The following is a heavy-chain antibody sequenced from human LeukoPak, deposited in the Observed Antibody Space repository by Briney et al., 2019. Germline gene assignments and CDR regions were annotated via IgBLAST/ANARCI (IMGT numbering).Heavy chain of an antibody. CDR1: GFTFSSYS. D-gene: IGHD3-22*01. Sequence: PGGSLRLSCAASGFTFSSYSMNWVRQAPGKGLEWVSGISPSGDITYYADSVKGRFTISRDNSKNTLSLQMNSLRAEDTAVYYCALDSTGYYYEHWGQGTLVTVSS. J-gene: IGHJ4*02. CDR2: ISPSGDIT. V-gene: IGHV3-23*01. CDR3: ALDSTGYYYEH.